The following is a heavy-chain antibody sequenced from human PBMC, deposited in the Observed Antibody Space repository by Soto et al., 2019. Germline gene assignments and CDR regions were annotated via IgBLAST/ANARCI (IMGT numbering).Heavy chain of an antibody. CDR2: ISYDSSNK. J-gene: IGHJ6*02. Sequence: GGSLRLSCAASGFTFSYGIHWLRQAPGKGLEWVAYISYDSSNKFYGDSVKGRFTISRDNSKNTLYLQMNSLRAEDTAVYYCANRYNSGSYYPYGYYYYGMDVWGQGTTVTVSS. CDR3: ANRYNSGSYYPYGYYYYGMDV. V-gene: IGHV3-30*18. CDR1: GFTFSYG. D-gene: IGHD1-26*01.